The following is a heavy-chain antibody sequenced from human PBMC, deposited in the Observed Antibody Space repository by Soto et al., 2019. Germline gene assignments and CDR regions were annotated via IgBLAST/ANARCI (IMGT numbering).Heavy chain of an antibody. CDR2: INAGNGNT. CDR1: GYTFTSYA. V-gene: IGHV1-3*05. Sequence: QVQLVQSGAEEKKPGASVKVSCKASGYTFTSYAMHWVRQAPGQRLEWMGWINAGNGNTKYSQKFQGRATITRDTSASTADMELSSLRSEDTAVYYCARGLPLAADYWGQGTLVTVAS. CDR3: ARGLPLAADY. J-gene: IGHJ4*02.